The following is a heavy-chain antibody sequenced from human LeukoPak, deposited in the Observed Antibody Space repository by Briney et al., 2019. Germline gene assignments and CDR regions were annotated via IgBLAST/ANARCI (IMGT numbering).Heavy chain of an antibody. V-gene: IGHV3-23*01. J-gene: IGHJ4*02. CDR3: AKDGFVPPPHSRRSGRPYYYDD. CDR1: GFTFSTYA. Sequence: GGSLRLSCAASGFTFSTYAMSWVRQAPGKGLEWVSGITSSGGSTSYADSVKGRFTISRDNSKNTLYLQMNSLRAEDTAVYYCAKDGFVPPPHSRRSGRPYYYDDWGQGTLVTVSS. D-gene: IGHD1-26*01. CDR2: ITSSGGST.